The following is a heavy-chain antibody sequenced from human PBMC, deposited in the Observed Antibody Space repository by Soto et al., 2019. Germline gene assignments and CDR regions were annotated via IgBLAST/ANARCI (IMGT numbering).Heavy chain of an antibody. J-gene: IGHJ5*02. D-gene: IGHD6-19*01. CDR2: INHSGST. Sequence: QVQLQQWGAGLLKPSETLSLTCAVYGGSFSGYYWSWIRQPPGKGLEWIGEINHSGSTNYNPSLKSRVTISVDTSKNQFSLKLSSVTAADTAVYYCAREGSGVAGTLTWFDPWGQGTLVTVSS. V-gene: IGHV4-34*01. CDR3: AREGSGVAGTLTWFDP. CDR1: GGSFSGYY.